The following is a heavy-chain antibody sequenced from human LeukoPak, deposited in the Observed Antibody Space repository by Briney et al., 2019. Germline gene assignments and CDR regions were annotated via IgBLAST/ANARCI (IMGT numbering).Heavy chain of an antibody. V-gene: IGHV4-59*12. CDR1: GTSISDYC. CDR2: IFNNGTT. J-gene: IGHJ4*02. D-gene: IGHD3-10*01. Sequence: SETLSLTCTVSGTSISDYCWSWIRQPPGKGLEWIGYIFNNGTTSYNPSLKSRVTISLDTSKIQFSLNLRSVAAADTAVYYCARRTSSQRIRSKFYGSGSLDYWGQGALVTVSS. CDR3: ARRTSSQRIRSKFYGSGSLDY.